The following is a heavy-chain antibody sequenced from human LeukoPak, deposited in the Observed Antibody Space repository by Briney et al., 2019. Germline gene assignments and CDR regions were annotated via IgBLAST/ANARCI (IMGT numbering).Heavy chain of an antibody. Sequence: GESLKISCEASGYSFTTYWIAWVRQMPGKGLEWMGIIYPSDSDTRYSPPFQGQVTISADKSISIVYLQWSSLRASDTAMYYCARQPSAGSKIDFWGQGTLVTVSS. CDR2: IYPSDSDT. D-gene: IGHD6-13*01. CDR3: ARQPSAGSKIDF. CDR1: GYSFTTYW. V-gene: IGHV5-51*01. J-gene: IGHJ4*02.